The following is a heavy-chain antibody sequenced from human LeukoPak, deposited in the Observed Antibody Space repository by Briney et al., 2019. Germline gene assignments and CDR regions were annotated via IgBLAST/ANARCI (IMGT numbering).Heavy chain of an antibody. Sequence: ASVKVSCKASGYTFTSYGISWVRQAPGQGLEWMGWISAYNGNTNYAQKLQGRVTMTTDTSTSKAYMELRSLRSDDTAVYYCARRYGDPYYYYYYMDVWGKGTTVTVSS. CDR3: ARRYGDPYYYYYYMDV. J-gene: IGHJ6*03. D-gene: IGHD4-17*01. CDR2: ISAYNGNT. V-gene: IGHV1-18*01. CDR1: GYTFTSYG.